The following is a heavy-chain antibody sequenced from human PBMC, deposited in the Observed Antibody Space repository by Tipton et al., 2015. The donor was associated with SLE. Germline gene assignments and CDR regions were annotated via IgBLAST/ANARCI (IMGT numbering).Heavy chain of an antibody. CDR1: GVSISDHS. V-gene: IGHV4-59*08. CDR3: ARRFRDSYYFDY. Sequence: TLSLTCTVSGVSISDHSWGWIRQPPGKGLEWIGYISYSGRSNYNPSLKSQVTISLDTSKNQVSLKVSSVTAADTAVYYCARRFRDSYYFDYWGQGTLVTASS. CDR2: ISYSGRS. J-gene: IGHJ4*02.